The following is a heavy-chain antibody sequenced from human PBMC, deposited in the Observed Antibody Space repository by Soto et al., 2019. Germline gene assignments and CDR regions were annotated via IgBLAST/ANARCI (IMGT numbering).Heavy chain of an antibody. V-gene: IGHV1-69*01. Sequence: QVQLVQSGAEVKKPGSSVKVSCKASGGTFSSYAISWVRQAPGQALEWMGGIIPIFGTANYAQKFQGIVTITADESTSTAYMELSSLRSEDTAVYYCASAGSSSSGGARWFEPWGQGTLVTVSS. J-gene: IGHJ5*02. D-gene: IGHD6-6*01. CDR3: ASAGSSSSGGARWFEP. CDR1: GGTFSSYA. CDR2: IIPIFGTA.